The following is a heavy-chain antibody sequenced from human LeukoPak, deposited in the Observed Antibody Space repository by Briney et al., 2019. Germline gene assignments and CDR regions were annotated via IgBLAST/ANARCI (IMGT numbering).Heavy chain of an antibody. Sequence: GGSLRLSCAASGFTVSSNYMSWVRQAPGKGLEWVSVIYSGGSTYYADSVKGRFTISRDNAKNTLYLQMNSLTAEDTAVYYCARDLWGAGDCWGQGTLVTVSS. V-gene: IGHV3-66*01. D-gene: IGHD1-26*01. CDR3: ARDLWGAGDC. CDR2: IYSGGST. J-gene: IGHJ4*02. CDR1: GFTVSSNY.